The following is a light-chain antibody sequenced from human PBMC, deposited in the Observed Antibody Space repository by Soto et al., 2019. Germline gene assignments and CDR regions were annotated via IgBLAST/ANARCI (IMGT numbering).Light chain of an antibody. V-gene: IGLV1-40*01. CDR2: ANN. CDR1: SSNIGAGYD. CDR3: QSYDSSLSGYV. J-gene: IGLJ1*01. Sequence: QSSLTQPPSVSGAPGQRVTISCTGSSSNIGAGYDVDWYQQLPGTAPKLLIYANNNRPSGVPDRFSGSKSGTSASLAITGLQAEDEADYYCQSYDSSLSGYVVGTGTKVTVL.